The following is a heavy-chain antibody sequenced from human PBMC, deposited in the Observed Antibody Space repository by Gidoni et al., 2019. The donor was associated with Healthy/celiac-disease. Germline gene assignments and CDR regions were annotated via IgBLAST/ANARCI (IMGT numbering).Heavy chain of an antibody. CDR3: ARARGQWLVRGSYFDY. Sequence: QVQLVQSGAEVKKPGSSVKVSCNAAGGTCSSYAISWVRQAPGQGLEWMGGIIPICGTANYAQKFQGRVTITADKSTSTAYMELSSLRSEDTAVYYCARARGQWLVRGSYFDYWCQGTLVTVSS. V-gene: IGHV1-69*06. D-gene: IGHD6-19*01. CDR2: IIPICGTA. J-gene: IGHJ4*02. CDR1: GGTCSSYA.